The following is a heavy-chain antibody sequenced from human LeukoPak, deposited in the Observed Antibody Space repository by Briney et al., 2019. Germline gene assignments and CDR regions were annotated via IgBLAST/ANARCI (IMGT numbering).Heavy chain of an antibody. CDR3: TRERWRSGSYHDAFDS. Sequence: GGSLRLSCAASGFTFSDHCMNWVRQAPGKGLEWVGRIRDKPNSYTTEYAASVKGRFTISRDDSKNSMWLQMNSLKTEDTAVYYCTRERWRSGSYHDAFDSWGQGTVVAVSS. CDR1: GFTFSDHC. V-gene: IGHV3-72*01. CDR2: IRDKPNSYTT. D-gene: IGHD1-26*01. J-gene: IGHJ3*02.